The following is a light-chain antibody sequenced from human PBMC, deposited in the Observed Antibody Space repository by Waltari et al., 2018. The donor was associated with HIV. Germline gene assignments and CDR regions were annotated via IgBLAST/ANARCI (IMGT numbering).Light chain of an antibody. Sequence: QSALTQPASVSGSPGQSITIPCTGTSIDVGSFNLILWYQQNPGKAPNIMFNEVSKRTSGLSSRFSGTKSGNTATLTISGRQAEDEADYYCCSYASSSTKIFGGGTKLTVL. V-gene: IGLV2-23*02. CDR1: SIDVGSFNL. CDR3: CSYASSSTKI. J-gene: IGLJ2*01. CDR2: EVS.